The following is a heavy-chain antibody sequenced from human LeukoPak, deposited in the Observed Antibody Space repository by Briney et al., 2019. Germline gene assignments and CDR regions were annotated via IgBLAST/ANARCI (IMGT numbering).Heavy chain of an antibody. V-gene: IGHV3-21*01. CDR3: ASFRTYSGSYYVFDY. D-gene: IGHD1-26*01. J-gene: IGHJ4*02. Sequence: GGSLRLFCAASGFTFSSYSMNWVRQAPGKGLEWVSSISSSSSYIYYADSVKGRFTISRDNAKNSLYLQMNSLRAEDTAVYYCASFRTYSGSYYVFDYWGQGTLVTVSS. CDR2: ISSSSSYI. CDR1: GFTFSSYS.